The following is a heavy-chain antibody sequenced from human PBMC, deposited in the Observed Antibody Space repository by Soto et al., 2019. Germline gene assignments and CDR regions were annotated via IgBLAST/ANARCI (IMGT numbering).Heavy chain of an antibody. CDR3: AREGDRPLCGMDD. V-gene: IGHV3-53*05. J-gene: IGHJ6*02. D-gene: IGHD3-10*01. CDR1: RVTVSSNS. CDR2: TSSGGST. Sequence: RRLSCASSRVTVSSNSMSWVRQAGGEGQGWVSVTSSGGSTNYADTVQGRFTISRDTSKSTLYLQLSSLRADDTAVYDCAREGDRPLCGMDDWGQGTTVTVSS.